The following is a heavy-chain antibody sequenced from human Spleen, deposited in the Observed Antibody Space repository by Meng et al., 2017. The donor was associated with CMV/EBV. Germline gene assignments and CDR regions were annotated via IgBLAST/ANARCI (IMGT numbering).Heavy chain of an antibody. CDR2: MNPNSGNT. V-gene: IGHV1-8*01. CDR3: ARIQFLETANDAYNL. CDR1: GYTFTSYD. J-gene: IGHJ3*01. Sequence: ASVKVSCKASGYTFTSYDINWVRQATGQGLEWMGWMNPNSGNTGYAQKFQGRVTMTRNTSISTAYMELSSLRSEDTAVYYCARIQFLETANDAYNLWGQGTMVTVSS.